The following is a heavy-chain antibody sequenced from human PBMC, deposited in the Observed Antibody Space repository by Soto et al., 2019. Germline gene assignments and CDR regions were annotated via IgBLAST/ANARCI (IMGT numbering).Heavy chain of an antibody. V-gene: IGHV1-69*05. D-gene: IGHD3-22*01. CDR3: ARGDHYDSSGYYAYSFDY. J-gene: IGHJ4*02. CDR2: IIPIFGTA. Sequence: QVQLVQSGAEVKKPGSSVKVSCKASGGTFSSYAISWVRQAPGQGLEWMGGIIPIFGTANYAQKFQGRVTIPSDESARTAYMEQSSLRSEDTAVYDCARGDHYDSSGYYAYSFDYWGQGTLVTVSS. CDR1: GGTFSSYA.